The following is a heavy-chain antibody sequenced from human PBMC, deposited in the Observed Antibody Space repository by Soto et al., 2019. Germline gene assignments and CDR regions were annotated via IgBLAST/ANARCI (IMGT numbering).Heavy chain of an antibody. D-gene: IGHD3-3*01. CDR1: GGSISSGGYY. CDR3: ARERFRITIFGVAPLGMDV. J-gene: IGHJ6*02. Sequence: PSETLSLTWTVSGGSISSGGYYWSWIRQHPGKGLEWIGYIYYSGSTYYNPSLKSRVTISVDTSKNQFSLRLSSVTAADTAVYYCARERFRITIFGVAPLGMDVWGQGTTVTVS. CDR2: IYYSGST. V-gene: IGHV4-31*02.